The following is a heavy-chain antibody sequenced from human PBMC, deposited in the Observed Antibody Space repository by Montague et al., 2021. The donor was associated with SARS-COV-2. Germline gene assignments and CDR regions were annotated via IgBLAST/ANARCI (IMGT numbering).Heavy chain of an antibody. D-gene: IGHD6-13*01. CDR2: IDWDDDK. CDR3: ARILVAAAGSAFDP. Sequence: PALVKPTQTLTLTCTFSGFSLSTSGMCVSWIRQPPGKALEWLARIDWDDDKYYSTSLKTRPTISKDTSKNQVVLTMTNMDPVDTATYYCARILVAAAGSAFDPWGQGTMVTVSS. V-gene: IGHV2-70*11. J-gene: IGHJ5*02. CDR1: GFSLSTSGMC.